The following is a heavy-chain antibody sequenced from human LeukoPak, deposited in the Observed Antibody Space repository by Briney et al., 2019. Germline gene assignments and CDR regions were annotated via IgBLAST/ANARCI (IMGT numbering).Heavy chain of an antibody. CDR1: GYTLTELS. V-gene: IGHV1-24*01. CDR2: FDPEDGET. J-gene: IGHJ6*02. CDR3: ATVGDIVVVPAAPYYYGMDV. D-gene: IGHD2-2*01. Sequence: ASVKVSCKVSGYTLTELSMHWVRQAPGKGLEWMGGFDPEDGETIYAQKFQGRVTMTEDTSTDTAYVELSSLRSEDTAVYYCATVGDIVVVPAAPYYYGMDVWGQGTTVTVSS.